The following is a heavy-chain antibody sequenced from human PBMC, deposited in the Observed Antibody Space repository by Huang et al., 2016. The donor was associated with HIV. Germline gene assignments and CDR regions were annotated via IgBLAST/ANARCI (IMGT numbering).Heavy chain of an antibody. D-gene: IGHD2-2*01. CDR2: ISSSSSTI. V-gene: IGHV3-48*01. J-gene: IGHJ3*02. CDR1: GFTFSSYS. Sequence: EVQLVESGGGLVQPGGSLRLSCAASGFTFSSYSMNWVRQAPGKGLEWVSYISSSSSTIDYADSVKGRFTISRDNAKNSLYLQMNSLRAEDTAVYYCARVRAVVGTSTTDAFDIWGQGTMVTVSS. CDR3: ARVRAVVGTSTTDAFDI.